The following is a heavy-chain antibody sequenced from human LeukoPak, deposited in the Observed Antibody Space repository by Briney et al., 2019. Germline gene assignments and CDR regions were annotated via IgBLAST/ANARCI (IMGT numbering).Heavy chain of an antibody. V-gene: IGHV3-15*01. CDR1: GFTFSNAW. Sequence: PGGSLRLSCAASGFTFSNAWMSWVRQAPGKGLEWVGRIKSKTDGGTTDYAAPVKGRFTISRDDPKNTLYLQMNSLKTDDTAVYYCTTVGEMAEELDYWGQGTLVTVSS. D-gene: IGHD5-24*01. CDR2: IKSKTDGGTT. CDR3: TTVGEMAEELDY. J-gene: IGHJ4*02.